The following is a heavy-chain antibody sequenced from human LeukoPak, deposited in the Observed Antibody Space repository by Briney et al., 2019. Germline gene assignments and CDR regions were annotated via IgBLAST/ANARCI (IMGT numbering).Heavy chain of an antibody. CDR1: GGSISSGDYY. CDR3: ARRGRYYYGMDV. Sequence: SETLSLTCTVSGGSISSGDYYRSWIRQPPGKGLEWIGYIYYGGSTYYNPSLKSRVTISVDTSKNQFSLKLSSVTAVDTAVYYCARRGRYYYGMDVWGQGTTVTVSS. CDR2: IYYGGST. J-gene: IGHJ6*02. V-gene: IGHV4-30-4*01.